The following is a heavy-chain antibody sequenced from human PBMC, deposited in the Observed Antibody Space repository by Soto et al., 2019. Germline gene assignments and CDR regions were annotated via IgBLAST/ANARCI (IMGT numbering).Heavy chain of an antibody. CDR3: AGGSNHFDY. V-gene: IGHV3-74*01. Sequence: GGSLRLSCAASGFTFSPFWMHWVRQVPGKGPVWVSRINSDGNSTSYADSVKGRFTISRDNAKNTLYLQMNSLRAEGTAVYYCAGGSNHFDYWGQGTLVTVSS. CDR1: GFTFSPFW. D-gene: IGHD4-4*01. CDR2: INSDGNST. J-gene: IGHJ4*02.